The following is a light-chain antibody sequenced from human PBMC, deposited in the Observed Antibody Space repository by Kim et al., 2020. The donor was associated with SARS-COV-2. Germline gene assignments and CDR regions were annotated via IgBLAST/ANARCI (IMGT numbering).Light chain of an antibody. CDR3: CSYAGRYTYVV. CDR1: SSDIGAYKY. V-gene: IGLV2-11*01. J-gene: IGLJ2*01. Sequence: QSVTMSCTGTSSDIGAYKYVSWYQHHPGKAPKLIIYDVSQRPSGVPDRFSGSKSGNTASLSISGLQADDEADYYCCSYAGRYTYVVIGGGTKVTVL. CDR2: DVS.